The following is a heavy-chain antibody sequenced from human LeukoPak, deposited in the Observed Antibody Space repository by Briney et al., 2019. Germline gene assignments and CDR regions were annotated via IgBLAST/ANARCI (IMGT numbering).Heavy chain of an antibody. CDR2: IYSSGST. J-gene: IGHJ5*02. Sequence: PGGSLRLSCAVSGFTVNNNYMSWVRQAPGKGLEWVSVIYSSGSTYYADSVQGRFTISRDSSKNTLYLQLNSLRAEDTAVYYCARSPPYYYDSSGYFNHWGQGTLVTVSS. D-gene: IGHD3-22*01. CDR1: GFTVNNNY. CDR3: ARSPPYYYDSSGYFNH. V-gene: IGHV3-66*01.